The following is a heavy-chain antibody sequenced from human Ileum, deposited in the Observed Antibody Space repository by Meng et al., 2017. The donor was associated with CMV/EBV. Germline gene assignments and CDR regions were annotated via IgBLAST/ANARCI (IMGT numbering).Heavy chain of an antibody. CDR1: GFTVSSHY. J-gene: IGHJ2*01. CDR3: AREAYCDGATCVNINRYFEL. D-gene: IGHD2-21*01. V-gene: IGHV3-53*01. Sequence: GGSLRLSCAASGFTVSSHYMSWVRQAPGKGLEWVSVIHSDGSTYYSASVKGRFSISRDYSKNTRDLQLNSLRAEDTAMYYCAREAYCDGATCVNINRYFELWGRGTLVTVSS. CDR2: IHSDGST.